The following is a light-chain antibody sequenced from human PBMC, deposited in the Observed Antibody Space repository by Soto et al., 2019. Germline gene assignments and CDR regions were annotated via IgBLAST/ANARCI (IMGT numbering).Light chain of an antibody. CDR1: QSISTW. CDR3: QQYDSYSWT. V-gene: IGKV1-5*03. Sequence: DIPMTQFPSTLSASVGDRVTITCRASQSISTWLAWYQQKPGKAPNLLIYKASSLESGVPSRFSGSGSGTEFTLTISSLQPDDFATYYCQQYDSYSWTFGQGTKVEIK. CDR2: KAS. J-gene: IGKJ1*01.